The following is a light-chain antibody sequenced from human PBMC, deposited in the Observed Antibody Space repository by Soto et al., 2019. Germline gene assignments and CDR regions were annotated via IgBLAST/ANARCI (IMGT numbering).Light chain of an antibody. Sequence: QSALTQPASVSGSPRQSITISCTGTSSDVGGYNYVSWYQQHPGKAPKLMIYDVSNRPSGVSNRFSGSKSGYTASLTISGLQAEDEADYYCSSYTSSSTPYVFGTGTKVTVL. V-gene: IGLV2-14*01. CDR2: DVS. CDR1: SSDVGGYNY. CDR3: SSYTSSSTPYV. J-gene: IGLJ1*01.